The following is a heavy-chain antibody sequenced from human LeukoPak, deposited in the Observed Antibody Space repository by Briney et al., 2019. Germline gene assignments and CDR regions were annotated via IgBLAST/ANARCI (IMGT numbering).Heavy chain of an antibody. V-gene: IGHV4-34*01. J-gene: IGHJ4*02. D-gene: IGHD3-10*01. CDR2: INHSGTT. CDR3: ARGIVYGSGSYYKAYYFDS. CDR1: GGSFSGSH. Sequence: SETLSLTCSVSGGSFSGSHWSWIRQPPGKGLEWIGEINHSGTTNYNPSLASRVTVSVDTSKNQFSLNLTSVTAADTAVYSCARGIVYGSGSYYKAYYFDSWGQGTLVTVSS.